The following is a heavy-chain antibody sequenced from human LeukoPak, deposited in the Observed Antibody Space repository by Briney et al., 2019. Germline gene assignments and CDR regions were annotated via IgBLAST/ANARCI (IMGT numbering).Heavy chain of an antibody. Sequence: ASVKVSCRASGYTFTSYDFNWVRQATGQGLEWMGWMNPNSGNTGYAQKFQGRVTMTRNTSISTAYMELSSLRSEDTALYYCARGKAMVRGVMGSWFDPWGQGTLVTVSS. CDR2: MNPNSGNT. J-gene: IGHJ5*02. CDR3: ARGKAMVRGVMGSWFDP. CDR1: GYTFTSYD. V-gene: IGHV1-8*01. D-gene: IGHD3-10*01.